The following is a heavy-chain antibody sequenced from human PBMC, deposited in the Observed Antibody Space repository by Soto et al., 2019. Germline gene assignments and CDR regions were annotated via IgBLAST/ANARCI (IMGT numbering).Heavy chain of an antibody. CDR1: GFTFSSYA. D-gene: IGHD3-22*01. CDR2: ISSNGGST. CDR3: VKREMYYYDSSGYYYHPNFDY. Sequence: GGSLRLSCSASGFTFSSYAMHWVRQAPGKGLEYVSAISSNGGSTYYADSVKGRFTISRDNSKNTLYLQMSSLRAEDTAVYYCVKREMYYYDSSGYYYHPNFDYWGQGTLVTVSS. V-gene: IGHV3-64D*06. J-gene: IGHJ4*02.